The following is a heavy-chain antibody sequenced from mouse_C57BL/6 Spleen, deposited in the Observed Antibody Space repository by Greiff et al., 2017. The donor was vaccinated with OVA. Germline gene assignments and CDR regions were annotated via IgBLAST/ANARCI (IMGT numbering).Heavy chain of an antibody. CDR3: ARYYDYEAWFAY. CDR2: IHPNSGST. D-gene: IGHD2-4*01. J-gene: IGHJ3*01. CDR1: GYTFTSYW. V-gene: IGHV1-64*01. Sequence: QVQLQQPGAELVKPGASVKLSCKASGYTFTSYWMHWVKQRPGQGLEWIGMIHPNSGSTNYNEKFKSKATLTVDTSSSTAYMQLSSLTSEDSAVYYCARYYDYEAWFAYWGQGTLVTVSA.